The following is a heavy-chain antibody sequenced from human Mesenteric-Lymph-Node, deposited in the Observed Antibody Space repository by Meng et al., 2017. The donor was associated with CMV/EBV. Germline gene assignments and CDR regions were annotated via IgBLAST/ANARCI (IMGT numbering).Heavy chain of an antibody. J-gene: IGHJ4*02. D-gene: IGHD7-27*01. CDR3: ARGNWGGDY. CDR1: GFTFSSYN. Sequence: LSLTCAASGFTFSSYNMNWVRQAPGKGLEWVSSISGSSSYIYYADSVKGRFTISRDNAKNSLYLQMNSLRAEDTAVYYCARGNWGGDYWGQGTLVTVSS. V-gene: IGHV3-21*01. CDR2: ISGSSSYI.